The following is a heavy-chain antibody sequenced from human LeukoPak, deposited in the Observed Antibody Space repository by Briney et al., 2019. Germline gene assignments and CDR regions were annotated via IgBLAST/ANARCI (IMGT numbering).Heavy chain of an antibody. V-gene: IGHV3-21*01. CDR2: ISSSSSYI. J-gene: IGHJ6*02. CDR1: GFTFSSYS. CDR3: ARALGVVPNYYYYYGMDV. D-gene: IGHD2-2*01. Sequence: GGSLRLSCAASGFTFSSYSMNWVRQAPGKGLEWVSSISSSSSYIYYADSVKGRFTISRDNAKNSLYLQMNSLRAEDTAVYYCARALGVVPNYYYYYGMDVWGQGTTVTVSS.